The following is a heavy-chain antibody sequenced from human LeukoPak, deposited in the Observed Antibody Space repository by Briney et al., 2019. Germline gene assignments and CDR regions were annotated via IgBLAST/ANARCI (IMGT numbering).Heavy chain of an antibody. Sequence: PSQTLSLTCTVSGGSISSGSYYWSCIRQPAGKGLEWIGRIYTSGSTNYNPSLKSRVTISVDTSKNQFSLKLSSVTAADTAVYYCAREIGYSSSMRPWGQGTLVTVSS. D-gene: IGHD6-6*01. V-gene: IGHV4-61*02. CDR2: IYTSGST. CDR3: AREIGYSSSMRP. J-gene: IGHJ5*02. CDR1: GGSISSGSYY.